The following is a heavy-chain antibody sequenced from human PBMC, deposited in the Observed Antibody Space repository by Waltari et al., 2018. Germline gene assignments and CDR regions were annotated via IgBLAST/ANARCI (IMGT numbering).Heavy chain of an antibody. CDR3: AGLNSTVPHPGGDYHYYGMDV. CDR1: GFTFSNYA. V-gene: IGHV4-38-2*01. CDR2: MYHGGST. D-gene: IGHD1-20*01. J-gene: IGHJ6*02. Sequence: VQLLESGGGLVQPGGSLRLSCAAFGFTFSNYAMSWVRQAPGEGLEWIGSMYHGGSTDSNPSLNSRVTVSLDTSKNQFSLKLTYGTAADTAVYFCAGLNSTVPHPGGDYHYYGMDVWGQGTTVTVSS.